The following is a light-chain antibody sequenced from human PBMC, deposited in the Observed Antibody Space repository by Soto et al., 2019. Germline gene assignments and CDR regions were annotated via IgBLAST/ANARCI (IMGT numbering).Light chain of an antibody. CDR1: QGISTY. CDR2: AAS. Sequence: DIQMTQSPSSLSASVGDRVTITCRASQGISTYLNWYQQKPGKAPKLLIYAASSLESGVSLRFSGSGSGTEFTLTISSLQPDDFATYYCQQYNSYSRTFGQGTKVDIK. CDR3: QQYNSYSRT. J-gene: IGKJ1*01. V-gene: IGKV1-5*01.